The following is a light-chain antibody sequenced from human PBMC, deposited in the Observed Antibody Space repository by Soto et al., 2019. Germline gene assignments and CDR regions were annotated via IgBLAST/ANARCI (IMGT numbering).Light chain of an antibody. CDR2: LAS. CDR3: LQNDSYPWT. Sequence: DIQMTQSPSALSASVGDRVTITCRASHVISNYLAWFQQKPGKVPKRLIYLASSLDSGVPSRFSGSGSGAQFPLTISNLRLEDFATYYCLQNDSYPWTFGQGTKVEI. J-gene: IGKJ1*01. CDR1: HVISNY. V-gene: IGKV1-17*03.